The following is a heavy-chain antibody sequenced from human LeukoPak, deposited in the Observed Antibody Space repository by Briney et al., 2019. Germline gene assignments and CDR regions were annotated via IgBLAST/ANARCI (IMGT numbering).Heavy chain of an antibody. V-gene: IGHV4-39*07. CDR3: ARDRYYYDSSGYDPYFDY. CDR1: GGSISSNSYY. CDR2: IYYSGST. D-gene: IGHD3-22*01. Sequence: PSETLSLTCAVSGGSISSNSYYWGWIRQPPGKGLEWIGSIYYSGSTYYNPSLKSRVTISVDTSKNQFSLKLSSVTAADTAVYYCARDRYYYDSSGYDPYFDYWGQGTLVTVSS. J-gene: IGHJ4*02.